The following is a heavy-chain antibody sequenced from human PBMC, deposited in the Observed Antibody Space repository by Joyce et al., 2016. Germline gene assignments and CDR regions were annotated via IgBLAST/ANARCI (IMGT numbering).Heavy chain of an antibody. V-gene: IGHV4-31*03. CDR2: ISYTGKT. CDR3: TRGDY. Sequence: QVQLQESVPGLVKPLQTLSLTCTVSGESITSVGYYWTWIRQHPGKGLEWIGFISYTGKTFYNPTLKGRLTISADTSKNQFSLKLTSVTAADAAMYYCTRGDYWGQGALVTVSS. J-gene: IGHJ4*02. CDR1: GESITSVGYY.